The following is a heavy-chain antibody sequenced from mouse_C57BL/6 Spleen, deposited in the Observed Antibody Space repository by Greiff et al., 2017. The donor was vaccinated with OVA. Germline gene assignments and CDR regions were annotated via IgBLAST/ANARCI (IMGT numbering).Heavy chain of an antibody. J-gene: IGHJ4*01. V-gene: IGHV1-55*01. CDR3: AREIYYDYPYAMDY. Sequence: QVQLQQPGGELVKPGASVKMSCKASGYTFTSYWVTWVKQRPGQGLEWVGDIFPGSGSTNYNEKFKSKATLTVDTSSSTAYMQLSSLTSEDSAVYYCAREIYYDYPYAMDYWGQGTSVTVSS. CDR1: GYTFTSYW. CDR2: IFPGSGST. D-gene: IGHD2-4*01.